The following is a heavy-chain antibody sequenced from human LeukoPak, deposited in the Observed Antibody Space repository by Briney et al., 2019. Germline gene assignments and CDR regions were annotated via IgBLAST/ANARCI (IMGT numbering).Heavy chain of an antibody. CDR3: ARGFSSSWYADYDAFDI. J-gene: IGHJ3*02. D-gene: IGHD6-13*01. V-gene: IGHV3-30*19. Sequence: PGGSLRLSCAASGFTFSSYGMHWVRQAPGKGLEWVAVISYDGSNKYYADSVKGRFTISRDNSKNTLYLQMNSLRAEDTAVYYCARGFSSSWYADYDAFDIWGQGTMVTVSS. CDR1: GFTFSSYG. CDR2: ISYDGSNK.